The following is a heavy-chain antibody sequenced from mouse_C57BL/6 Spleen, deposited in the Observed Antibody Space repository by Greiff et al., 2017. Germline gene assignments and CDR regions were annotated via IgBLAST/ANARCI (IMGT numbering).Heavy chain of an antibody. CDR1: GFTFSDAW. D-gene: IGHD2-2*01. Sequence: EVKVVESGGGLVQPGGSMKLSCAASGFTFSDAWMDWVRQSPEKGLEWVAEIRNKANNHATYYAESVKGRFTISRDDSKSSVYLQMNSLRAEDTGIYYCTRSRLATMVTYYFDYWGQGTTLTVSS. J-gene: IGHJ2*01. V-gene: IGHV6-6*01. CDR3: TRSRLATMVTYYFDY. CDR2: IRNKANNHAT.